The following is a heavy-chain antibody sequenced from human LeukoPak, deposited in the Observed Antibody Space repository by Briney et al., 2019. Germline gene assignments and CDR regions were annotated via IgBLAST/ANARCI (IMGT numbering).Heavy chain of an antibody. CDR2: ISWNSGSI. CDR3: AKGGLYGYLDY. CDR1: GFTFDDYA. Sequence: PGGSLRLSCAASGFTFDDYAMHWVRQAPGKGLEWVSGISWNSGSIGYADSVKGRFTISRDNAKNSLYLQMNSLRAEDTALYYCAKGGLYGYLDYWGQGTLVTVSS. V-gene: IGHV3-9*01. D-gene: IGHD4-17*01. J-gene: IGHJ4*02.